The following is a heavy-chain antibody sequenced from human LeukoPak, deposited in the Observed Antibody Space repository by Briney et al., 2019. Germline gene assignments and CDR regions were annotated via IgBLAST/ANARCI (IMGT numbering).Heavy chain of an antibody. J-gene: IGHJ4*02. CDR2: IYSGGST. V-gene: IGHV3-53*01. CDR1: GLIVNSNY. CDR3: ARYTHSSGFDY. D-gene: IGHD6-19*01. Sequence: GGSLRLSCAASGLIVNSNYMSWVRQAPGKGLEWVSVIYSGGSTYYADSVKGRFTISRDNSKNTLYLQMNSLRAEDTAVYYCARYTHSSGFDYWGQGTLVTVSS.